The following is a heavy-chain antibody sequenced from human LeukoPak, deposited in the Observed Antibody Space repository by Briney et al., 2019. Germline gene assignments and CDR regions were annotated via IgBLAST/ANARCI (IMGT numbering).Heavy chain of an antibody. V-gene: IGHV5-51*01. J-gene: IGHJ3*02. Sequence: AESPKISRKGSGYIFTSYWIGWVRQMPGKGLEGMGIIYPGDSDTRYSPSFQGQVTISADKSISTAYLQWSSLKASDTAMYYCAFRYGDYPYDAFDIWGQGTMVTVSS. D-gene: IGHD4-17*01. CDR1: GYIFTSYW. CDR3: AFRYGDYPYDAFDI. CDR2: IYPGDSDT.